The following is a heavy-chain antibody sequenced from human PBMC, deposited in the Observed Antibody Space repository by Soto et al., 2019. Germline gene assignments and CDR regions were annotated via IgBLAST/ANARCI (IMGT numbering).Heavy chain of an antibody. Sequence: PSETLSLTCTVSGVSTRSYYWSWIRQSPGKGLEWIGYIYNGGNTNYNPSLKSRVSFSLDTSKNQFSLKLRSVTAADTAVYYCARTEYGDLYYFDYWGQGTLVTVSS. D-gene: IGHD4-17*01. CDR3: ARTEYGDLYYFDY. V-gene: IGHV4-59*01. J-gene: IGHJ4*02. CDR2: IYNGGNT. CDR1: GVSTRSYY.